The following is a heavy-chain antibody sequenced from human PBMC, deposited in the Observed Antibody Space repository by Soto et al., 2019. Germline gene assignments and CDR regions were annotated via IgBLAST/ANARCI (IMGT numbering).Heavy chain of an antibody. J-gene: IGHJ4*02. D-gene: IGHD7-27*01. CDR1: GFSFKSYG. CDR2: ISNDGSNR. CDR3: AKAIYDTGVDDY. V-gene: IGHV3-30*18. Sequence: QVQVVESGGGVVQPGTSLRLSCVASGFSFKSYGMHWVSQAPGKGLEWVALISNDGSNRYSEDSVKGRFTVSRDNSKNTVSLQMNSMRPEYTALYYCAKAIYDTGVDDYWGQGTHVIVSS.